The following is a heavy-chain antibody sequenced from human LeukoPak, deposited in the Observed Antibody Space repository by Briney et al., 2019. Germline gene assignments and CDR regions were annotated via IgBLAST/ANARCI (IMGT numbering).Heavy chain of an antibody. Sequence: GASVKVSCKASGYTFTGYYMHWVRQAPGQGLEWMGWINPNSGGTNYAQKFQGRVTMTRDTSISTAYMELSRLRSDDTAVYYCARVITIFGVVPRGPNWFDPWGQGTLVTVSS. V-gene: IGHV1-2*02. D-gene: IGHD3-3*01. J-gene: IGHJ5*02. CDR3: ARVITIFGVVPRGPNWFDP. CDR2: INPNSGGT. CDR1: GYTFTGYY.